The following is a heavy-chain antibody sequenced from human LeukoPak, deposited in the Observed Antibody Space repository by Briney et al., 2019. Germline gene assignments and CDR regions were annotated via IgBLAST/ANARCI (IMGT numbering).Heavy chain of an antibody. D-gene: IGHD3-3*01. CDR2: IYYSGST. V-gene: IGHV4-30-4*08. Sequence: SQTLSVTCTVSGGSISSGDYYWSWIRQPPGKGLEWIGYIYYSGSTYYNPSLKSRVTISVDTSKNQFSLKLSSVTAADTAVYYCARVLPYDFWSGPSPYYFDYWGQGTLVTVSS. CDR1: GGSISSGDYY. J-gene: IGHJ4*02. CDR3: ARVLPYDFWSGPSPYYFDY.